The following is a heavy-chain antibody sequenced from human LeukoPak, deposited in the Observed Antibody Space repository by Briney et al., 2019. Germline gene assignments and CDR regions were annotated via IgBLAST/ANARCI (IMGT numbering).Heavy chain of an antibody. CDR2: INPNSGGT. D-gene: IGHD3-10*01. V-gene: IGHV1-2*02. J-gene: IGHJ4*02. CDR1: GYTFTGYY. CDR3: ASFGHESNYFDY. Sequence: ASVKVSCKASGYTFTGYYMHWVRQAPGQGLEWMGWINPNSGGTNYAQKVQGRVTMTRDTSISTAYMELSRLRSDDTAVYYCASFGHESNYFDYWGQGTLVTVSS.